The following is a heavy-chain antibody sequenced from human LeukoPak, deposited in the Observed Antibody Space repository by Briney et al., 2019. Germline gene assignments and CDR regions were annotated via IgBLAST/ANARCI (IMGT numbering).Heavy chain of an antibody. CDR3: ARAYCSGGSCYPYYYYMDV. CDR2: IRYDGSNK. D-gene: IGHD2-15*01. J-gene: IGHJ6*03. CDR1: GFTFSSYG. V-gene: IGHV3-30*02. Sequence: GGSLRLSCAASGFTFSSYGMHWVRQAPGKGLEWVAFIRYDGSNKYYADSVKGRFTISRGNSKNTLYLQMSSLRAEDTAVYHCARAYCSGGSCYPYYYYMDVWGKGTTVTISS.